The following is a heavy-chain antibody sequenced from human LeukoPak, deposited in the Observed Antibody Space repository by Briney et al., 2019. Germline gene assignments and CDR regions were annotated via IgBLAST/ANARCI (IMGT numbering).Heavy chain of an antibody. D-gene: IGHD4-17*01. J-gene: IGHJ5*02. CDR3: AKNHYGDYRNNWFDP. CDR2: ISGSGGST. Sequence: PGGSLSLSCAPSGFTFSSYAMSGGRQTPQKGVEWVSAISGSGGSTYYADSVKGRFTISRDNSKNTLYPQMNSLRAEDTAVYYCAKNHYGDYRNNWFDPWGQGTLVTVSS. V-gene: IGHV3-23*01. CDR1: GFTFSSYA.